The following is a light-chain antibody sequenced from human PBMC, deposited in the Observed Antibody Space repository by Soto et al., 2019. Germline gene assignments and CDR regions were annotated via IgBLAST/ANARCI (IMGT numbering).Light chain of an antibody. CDR3: QQYTHWPLT. CDR1: QTVRNNY. V-gene: IGKV3-20*01. Sequence: VLTQSPCKLSLAPGERATLSCTATQTVRNNYLPWSQQKPGQAPRLLIYEASSSVTGVPDRFSGGGSGTDFTLTISRLEAEDVAVYFCQQYTHWPLTSGQGTRLEIK. J-gene: IGKJ5*01. CDR2: EAS.